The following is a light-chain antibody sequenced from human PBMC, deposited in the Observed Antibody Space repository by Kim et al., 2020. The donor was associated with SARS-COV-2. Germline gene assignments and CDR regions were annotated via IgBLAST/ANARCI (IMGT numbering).Light chain of an antibody. CDR2: EVT. J-gene: IGLJ3*02. Sequence: GQSVTISCNGTSSDVGRYNHVSWYQQHPGKAPKLMIYEVTKRPSGVPDRFSGSKSANTASLTVSGLQAEDEADYYCHSYAANNNWVFGGGTQLTVL. CDR3: HSYAANNNWV. CDR1: SSDVGRYNH. V-gene: IGLV2-8*01.